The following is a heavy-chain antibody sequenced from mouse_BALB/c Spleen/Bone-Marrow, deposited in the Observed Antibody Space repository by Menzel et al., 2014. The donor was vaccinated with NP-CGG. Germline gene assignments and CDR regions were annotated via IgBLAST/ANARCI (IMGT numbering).Heavy chain of an antibody. J-gene: IGHJ4*01. D-gene: IGHD2-4*01. CDR2: ISSKSTNYTT. CDR3: VRQDYDYPMDF. CDR1: GFTFNIYA. V-gene: IGHV10-1*01. Sequence: EVQGVESGGGLVQPKGSLKLSCAASGFTFNIYAMNWVRQAPRKGLEWVARISSKSTNYTTCYADSVKDRFTISSDDSQSMLYLQRNSLKTGDTAIYYCVRQDYDYPMDFWGQGTSVTVSS.